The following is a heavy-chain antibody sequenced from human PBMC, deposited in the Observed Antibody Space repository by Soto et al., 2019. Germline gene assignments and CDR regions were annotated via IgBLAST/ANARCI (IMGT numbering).Heavy chain of an antibody. CDR3: AAGEASSRNLAPYYLDF. J-gene: IGHJ4*02. Sequence: SETLSLTCTVSGGSMRNYFWTWIRQPPGKGLEWIGYIHYSGATSFFPSYNPSLRGRVTISEDTSKNQFSLKLLSVTTADTAVYFCAAGEASSRNLAPYYLDFWGQGTMVTVYS. CDR2: IHYSGATSFFP. D-gene: IGHD6-13*01. CDR1: GGSMRNYF. V-gene: IGHV4-59*01.